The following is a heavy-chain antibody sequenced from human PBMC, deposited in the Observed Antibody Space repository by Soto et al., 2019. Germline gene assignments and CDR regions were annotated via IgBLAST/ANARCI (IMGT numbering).Heavy chain of an antibody. CDR2: IYYTGSS. Sequence: PSETLSLTCTVSGGSVSSGNYYWSWIRQPPGKGLEWIGFIYYTGSSSYNPSLKSRVTMSLDKSNNQFSLKLTSVTAADTAVYYCVRRGFGALYDLVDVWGQGTQVTVSS. V-gene: IGHV4-61*01. J-gene: IGHJ1*01. CDR1: GGSVSSGNYY. CDR3: VRRGFGALYDLVDV. D-gene: IGHD3-10*01.